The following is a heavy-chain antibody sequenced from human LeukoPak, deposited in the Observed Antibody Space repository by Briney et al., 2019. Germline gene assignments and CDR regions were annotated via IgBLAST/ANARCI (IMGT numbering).Heavy chain of an antibody. J-gene: IGHJ4*02. V-gene: IGHV4-38-2*01. CDR1: GYSISSASY. CDR3: ARRAYGDLYFDY. D-gene: IGHD4-17*01. CDR2: ISPSGNT. Sequence: PSETLSLTCAVSGYSISSASYWGWIRQPPGKGLEWIGSISPSGNTYYNPSLKSRISISLDTSKNQFSLKLTSMTAADTAFYYCARRAYGDLYFDYWGQGTLVTVSS.